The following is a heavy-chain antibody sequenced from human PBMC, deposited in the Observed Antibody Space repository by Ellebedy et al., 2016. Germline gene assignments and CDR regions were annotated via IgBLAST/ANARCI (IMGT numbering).Heavy chain of an antibody. J-gene: IGHJ3*02. V-gene: IGHV3-21*06. CDR3: ARFETVNVNLDDI. CDR1: GFPFSSYW. Sequence: GGSLRLSXAASGFPFSSYWMSWVRQAPGKGLEWVSSISGDSQHILYPDSVKGRLTISRDNAENTVYLQLNSLRAEDTAVYYCARFETVNVNLDDIWGQGTMVTVSS. CDR2: ISGDSQHI. D-gene: IGHD1-1*01.